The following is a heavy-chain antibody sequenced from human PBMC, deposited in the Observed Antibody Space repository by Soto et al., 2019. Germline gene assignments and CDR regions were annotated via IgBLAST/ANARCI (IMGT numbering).Heavy chain of an antibody. CDR3: VGALTYEVPYYYYGMDV. D-gene: IGHD3-16*01. Sequence: GGSLRLSCAASGFSFSTYLMSWVRQAPGKGLEWVANIKQGGNEKFYVDSVKGRFTISRDNDKKSLYLQMDSLRVEDTAVYYCVGALTYEVPYYYYGMDVWGQGATVTVSS. CDR2: IKQGGNEK. V-gene: IGHV3-7*01. CDR1: GFSFSTYL. J-gene: IGHJ6*02.